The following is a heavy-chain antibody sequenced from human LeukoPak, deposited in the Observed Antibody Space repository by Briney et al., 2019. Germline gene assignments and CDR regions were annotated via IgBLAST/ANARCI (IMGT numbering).Heavy chain of an antibody. CDR1: GGSISSYY. J-gene: IGHJ4*02. V-gene: IGHV4-59*01. CDR2: IYYSGST. Sequence: SETLTLTCTVSGGSISSYYWSWIRQPPGKGLEWIGYIYYSGSTNYNPSLKSRVTISVDTSKNQFSLKLRSVTAADTAVYYCARYYYGSRGYYYRFDHWGQGTLVTVSS. CDR3: ARYYYGSRGYYYRFDH. D-gene: IGHD3-22*01.